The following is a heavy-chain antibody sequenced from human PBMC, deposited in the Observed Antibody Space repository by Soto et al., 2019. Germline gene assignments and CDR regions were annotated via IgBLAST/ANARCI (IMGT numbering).Heavy chain of an antibody. J-gene: IGHJ4*02. CDR2: ISYDGSNK. CDR1: GVTFISYA. V-gene: IGHV3-30-3*01. Sequence: GCLRISCAASGVTFISYAMHWVRQAPGKGLEWVAVISYDGSNKYYADSVKGRFTIPRDNSKNTLYLQMNSLRAEDTAVYYCARSLVVLRYFDWLLSSLGYWGQGTLVTVSS. CDR3: ARSLVVLRYFDWLLSSLGY. D-gene: IGHD3-9*01.